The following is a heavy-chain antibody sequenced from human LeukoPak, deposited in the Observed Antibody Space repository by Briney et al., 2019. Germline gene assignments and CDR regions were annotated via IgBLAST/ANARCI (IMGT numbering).Heavy chain of an antibody. CDR3: ARGSVGGRMDY. Sequence: SVRVSCRASGYTFTGYYMHWVRQAPGQGLEWMGGIIPIFGTANYAQKFQGRVTITADESTSTAYMELSSLRSEDTAVYYCARGSVGGRMDYWGQGTLVTVSS. CDR2: IIPIFGTA. CDR1: GYTFTGYY. J-gene: IGHJ4*02. D-gene: IGHD1-26*01. V-gene: IGHV1-69*13.